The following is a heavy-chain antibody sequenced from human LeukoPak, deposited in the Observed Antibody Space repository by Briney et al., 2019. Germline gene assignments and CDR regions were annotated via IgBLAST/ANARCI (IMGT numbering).Heavy chain of an antibody. CDR1: GGSPSSSSYY. J-gene: IGHJ4*02. V-gene: IGHV4-39*01. CDR3: AGHYYGSGIRGLAFDF. Sequence: SETLSLTCTVSGGSPSSSSYYWGWIRQPPGKGLEWIGSIYSGTTYYNPSLKSRVTISVDTSKSQFSLKLNSMTAADTAVYYCAGHYYGSGIRGLAFDFWGQGILVTVSS. CDR2: IYSGTT. D-gene: IGHD3-10*01.